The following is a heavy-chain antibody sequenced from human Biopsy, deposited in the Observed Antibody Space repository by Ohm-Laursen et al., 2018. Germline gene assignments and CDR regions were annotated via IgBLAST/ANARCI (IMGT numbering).Heavy chain of an antibody. D-gene: IGHD1-7*01. J-gene: IGHJ5*02. V-gene: IGHV1-8*01. Sequence: SVKVPCKASGYTFTSYDITWVRQASGQGPEWIGWLNPVSGNSNFGQKFRGRVTVTSDTSISTAYMELSGLTSDDTATYYCGRAVRNQLLTDPWGQGTLVTVTS. CDR1: GYTFTSYD. CDR3: GRAVRNQLLTDP. CDR2: LNPVSGNS.